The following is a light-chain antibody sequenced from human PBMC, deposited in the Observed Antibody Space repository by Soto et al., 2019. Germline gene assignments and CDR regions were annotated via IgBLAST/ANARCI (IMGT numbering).Light chain of an antibody. V-gene: IGKV1-39*01. CDR2: ATS. CDR1: QTISSF. CDR3: QQSYSTPYT. J-gene: IGKJ2*01. Sequence: DLQMTQSPSFLSASLGDRVTITCRASQTISSFLYWYQQRPGKAPKLLIYATSNLHSGVPSRFSGAGSGTDFTLTINSLQPEDFATYYCQQSYSTPYTFGQGTTL.